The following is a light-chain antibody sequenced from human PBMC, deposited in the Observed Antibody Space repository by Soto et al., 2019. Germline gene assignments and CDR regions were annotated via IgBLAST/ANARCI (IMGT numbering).Light chain of an antibody. CDR1: GSNIGSNF. J-gene: IGLJ3*02. Sequence: QSVLTQPPSASGTPGQRVTISCSGSGSNIGSNFVNWYQQVPGTAPKLLIYGNHLRLSGVPDRFSGSKSGTSASLAISGLQSEDEAQYFCATWDDSLNGYWVFGGGTKVTVL. V-gene: IGLV1-44*01. CDR3: ATWDDSLNGYWV. CDR2: GNH.